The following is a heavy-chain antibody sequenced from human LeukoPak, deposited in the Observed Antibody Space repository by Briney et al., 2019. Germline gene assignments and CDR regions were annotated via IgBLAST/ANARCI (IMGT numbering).Heavy chain of an antibody. Sequence: SQTLSLTCTVSGGSISSGGYYWSWIRQPPGKGLEWIGEINHSGSTYYNPSLKSRVTISVDRSKNQFSLKLSSVTAADTAVYYCARGGNWALDYWGQGTLVTVSS. CDR2: INHSGST. CDR3: ARGGNWALDY. V-gene: IGHV4-30-2*01. CDR1: GGSISSGGYY. D-gene: IGHD7-27*01. J-gene: IGHJ4*02.